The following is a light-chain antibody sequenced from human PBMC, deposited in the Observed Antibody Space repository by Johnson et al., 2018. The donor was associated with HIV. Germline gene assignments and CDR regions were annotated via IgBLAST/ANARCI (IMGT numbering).Light chain of an antibody. Sequence: HSVLTQPPSVSAAPGQKVTISCFGSDSNIGNNYVSWYQQLPGTAPKLLIYDNNKRPSGIPDRFSGSKSGTSATLGITGLQTGDEADYYCGTWDSSLNTGAVFGTGTKVTVL. CDR2: DNN. J-gene: IGLJ1*01. CDR1: DSNIGNNY. CDR3: GTWDSSLNTGAV. V-gene: IGLV1-51*01.